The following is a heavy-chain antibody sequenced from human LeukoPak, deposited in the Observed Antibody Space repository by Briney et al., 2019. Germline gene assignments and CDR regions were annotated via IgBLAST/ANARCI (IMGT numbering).Heavy chain of an antibody. Sequence: ASVKVSCKASGYTFTSYDFNWVRQATGQRPEWMGWMSPNSGDTGYAQKFQDRVTMTRNTSISTAYMELSSLRSEDTAVYYCARGSGYYYGMDVWGQGTTVTVSS. CDR2: MSPNSGDT. V-gene: IGHV1-8*01. CDR3: ARGSGYYYGMDV. CDR1: GYTFTSYD. J-gene: IGHJ6*02.